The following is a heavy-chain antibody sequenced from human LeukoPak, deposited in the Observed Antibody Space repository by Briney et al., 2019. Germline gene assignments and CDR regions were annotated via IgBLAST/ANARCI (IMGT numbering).Heavy chain of an antibody. V-gene: IGHV3-20*04. CDR3: AKNGDSERWLQPKFVTH. Sequence: GGSLRLSCAASGFTFDDYGMSWVRHAPGKGLEWVSGINWNGGSTGYADSVKGRFTISRDNAKNSLYLQMNSLRAEDTAVYYCAKNGDSERWLQPKFVTHWGQGTLVTVSS. CDR1: GFTFDDYG. CDR2: INWNGGST. J-gene: IGHJ4*02. D-gene: IGHD5-24*01.